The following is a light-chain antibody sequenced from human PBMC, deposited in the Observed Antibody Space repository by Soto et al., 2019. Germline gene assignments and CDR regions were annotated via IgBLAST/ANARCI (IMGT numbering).Light chain of an antibody. CDR3: MQGTHWPIT. V-gene: IGKV2-30*02. Sequence: DVVMNKSPLSLPVTLGHPASISCSSNQSLVHSDGIAYFSWFQQRPGRSPRRLIYKVSNRDSGVPARFSGSGSGTDFALKISRVEAEDVGVYYCMQGTHWPITFGQGTRLEVK. CDR2: KVS. J-gene: IGKJ5*01. CDR1: QSLVHSDGIAY.